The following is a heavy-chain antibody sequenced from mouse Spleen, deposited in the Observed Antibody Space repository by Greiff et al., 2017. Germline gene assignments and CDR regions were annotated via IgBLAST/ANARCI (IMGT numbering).Heavy chain of an antibody. Sequence: QVQLKESGAELAKPGASVKMSCKASGYTFTSYWMHWVKQRPGQGLEWIGYINPSTGYTEYNQKFKDKATLTADKSSSTAYMQLSSLTSEDSAVYYCARGDDYDFDYWGQGTTLTVSS. CDR3: ARGDDYDFDY. CDR1: GYTFTSYW. J-gene: IGHJ2*01. V-gene: IGHV1-7*01. CDR2: INPSTGYT. D-gene: IGHD2-4*01.